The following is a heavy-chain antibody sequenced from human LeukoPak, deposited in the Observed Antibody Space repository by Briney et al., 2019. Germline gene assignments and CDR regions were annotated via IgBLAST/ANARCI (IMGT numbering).Heavy chain of an antibody. Sequence: GGSLKLSCAASGFTFSGYWMTWVRQAPGQGLECVANIREDGSGKNYVDSVTGRFTISRDNARNSLYLQMNSLRAEDTAVYYCAKDYSKTSYYGSGTYYRPKWFDPWGQGTLVTVSS. CDR2: IREDGSGK. V-gene: IGHV3-7*01. CDR1: GFTFSGYW. CDR3: AKDYSKTSYYGSGTYYRPKWFDP. J-gene: IGHJ5*02. D-gene: IGHD3-10*01.